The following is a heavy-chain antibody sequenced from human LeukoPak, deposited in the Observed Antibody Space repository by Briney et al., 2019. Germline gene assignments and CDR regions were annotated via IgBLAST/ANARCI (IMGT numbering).Heavy chain of an antibody. J-gene: IGHJ4*02. CDR3: GRYHDSRGPFDY. CDR2: IKQDGSEK. CDR1: GFTFSNYW. Sequence: GGSLRLSCAASGFTFSNYWMSWVRQAPGKGLEWVANIKQDGSEKYYVDSVKGRFTISRDNAKNSLYLQMNSLRAEDTAVYYCGRYHDSRGPFDYWGQGTLVTVSS. D-gene: IGHD3-22*01. V-gene: IGHV3-7*01.